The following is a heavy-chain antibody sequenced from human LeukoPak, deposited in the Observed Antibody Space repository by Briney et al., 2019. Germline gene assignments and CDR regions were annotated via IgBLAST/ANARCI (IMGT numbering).Heavy chain of an antibody. CDR3: ARQVFGSSGSFYHFDY. J-gene: IGHJ4*02. D-gene: IGHD3-22*01. CDR1: GFSFSTYA. CDR2: ISDNGGRT. Sequence: EPGGSLRLSRAASGFSFSTYAMSWVRQAPGKGLEWVSSISDNGGRTYFADSVNGRFTISRDNSKNTLYLQLDSLSAEDTAVYYCARQVFGSSGSFYHFDYWGQGALVTVSS. V-gene: IGHV3-23*01.